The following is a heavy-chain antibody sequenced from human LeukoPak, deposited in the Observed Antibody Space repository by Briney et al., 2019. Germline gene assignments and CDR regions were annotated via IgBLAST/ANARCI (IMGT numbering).Heavy chain of an antibody. J-gene: IGHJ4*02. CDR1: GGSVSSGSYY. D-gene: IGHD3-10*01. Sequence: PSETLSLTCTVSGGSVSSGSYYWSWIRQPPGKGLEWIGYIYYSGSTNYNPSRKSRVTISVDTSKNQFSLKLSSVTAADTAVYYCARDLYGSGSYSHRDWGQGTLVTVSS. CDR2: IYYSGST. CDR3: ARDLYGSGSYSHRD. V-gene: IGHV4-61*01.